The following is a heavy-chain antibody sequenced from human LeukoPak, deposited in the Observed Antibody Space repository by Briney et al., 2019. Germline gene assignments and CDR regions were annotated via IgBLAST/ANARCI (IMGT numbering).Heavy chain of an antibody. CDR2: IWYDGSNK. CDR3: ARDKEAVAVYYFDY. J-gene: IGHJ4*02. V-gene: IGHV3-33*01. CDR1: GFTFSSYG. Sequence: GRSLRLSCAASGFTFSSYGMHWVRQAPGKGLEWVAVIWYDGSNKYYADSVKGRFTISRDNSKNTLYLQMNSLRAEDTAVYYCARDKEAVAVYYFDYWGQGTLVTVSP. D-gene: IGHD6-19*01.